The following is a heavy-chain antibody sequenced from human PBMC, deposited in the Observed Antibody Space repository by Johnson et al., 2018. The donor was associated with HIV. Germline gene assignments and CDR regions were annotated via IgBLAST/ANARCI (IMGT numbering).Heavy chain of an antibody. CDR3: AKERGKRWLHPRDAFDI. Sequence: QVQLVESGGGVVQPGRSLRLSCAASGFTFNTYGMHWVRQAPGKGLEWVAVISYDGSNKYYADSVKGRFTISRDNSKNALYLRMNSLRAEDMAVYYCAKERGKRWLHPRDAFDIWGQGTM. CDR2: ISYDGSNK. V-gene: IGHV3-30*18. D-gene: IGHD5-24*01. J-gene: IGHJ3*02. CDR1: GFTFNTYG.